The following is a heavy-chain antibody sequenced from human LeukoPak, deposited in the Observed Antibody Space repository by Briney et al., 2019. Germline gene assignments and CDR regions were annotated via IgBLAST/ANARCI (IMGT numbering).Heavy chain of an antibody. CDR2: ISYDGSNK. D-gene: IGHD6-19*01. J-gene: IGHJ4*02. CDR1: GFTFSSYA. CDR3: ARQPIAVAGSDY. V-gene: IGHV3-30*04. Sequence: PGRSLRLSCAASGFTFSSYAMHWVRQAPGKGLEWVAVISYDGSNKYYAVSVKGRFTISRDNSKNTLYLQMNSLRAEDTAVYYCARQPIAVAGSDYWGQGTLVTVSS.